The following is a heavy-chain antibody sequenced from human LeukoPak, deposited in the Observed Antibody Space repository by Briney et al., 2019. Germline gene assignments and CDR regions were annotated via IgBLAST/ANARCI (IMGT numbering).Heavy chain of an antibody. Sequence: PGGSLRLSCAASGFTFSSYSMNWVRQAPGKGLEWVSSISSSSSSYIYYADSVKGRFTISRDNAKNSLYLQMNSLRAEDTAVYYCASWGLTVVTARGKDYWGQGTLVTVSS. CDR2: ISSSSSSYI. D-gene: IGHD4-23*01. CDR1: GFTFSSYS. J-gene: IGHJ4*02. CDR3: ASWGLTVVTARGKDY. V-gene: IGHV3-21*01.